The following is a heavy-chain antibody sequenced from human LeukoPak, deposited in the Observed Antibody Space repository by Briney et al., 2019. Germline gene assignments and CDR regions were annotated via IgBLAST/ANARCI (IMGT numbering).Heavy chain of an antibody. Sequence: GGSLRLSCAASGFTLSGYAMSWVRQAPGKGLEWVSAISDTGNTYHADSVKGRFTISRDSSKNTLFLQMNRLRPEDAAVYYCAKAPVTTCRGAFCYPFDYWGLGTLVTVSS. CDR2: ISDTGNT. CDR3: AKAPVTTCRGAFCYPFDY. J-gene: IGHJ4*02. D-gene: IGHD2-15*01. V-gene: IGHV3-23*01. CDR1: GFTLSGYA.